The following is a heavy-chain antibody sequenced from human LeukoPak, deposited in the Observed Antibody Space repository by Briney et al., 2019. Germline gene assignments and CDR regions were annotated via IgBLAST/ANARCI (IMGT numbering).Heavy chain of an antibody. CDR2: IYYSGST. CDR1: GGSISSSSYY. V-gene: IGHV4-39*07. Sequence: ASETLSLTCTVSGGSISSSSYYWGWIRQPPGKGLEWIGSIYYSGSTYYNPSLKSRVTISVDTSKNQFSLKLSSVTAADTAVYYCARDYQPRITMVRGVITEGWFDPWGQGTLVTVSS. D-gene: IGHD3-10*01. CDR3: ARDYQPRITMVRGVITEGWFDP. J-gene: IGHJ5*02.